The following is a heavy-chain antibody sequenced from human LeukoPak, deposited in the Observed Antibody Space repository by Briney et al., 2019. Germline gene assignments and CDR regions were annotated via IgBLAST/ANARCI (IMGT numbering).Heavy chain of an antibody. Sequence: SETLSLTCTVSGGSISSYYWSWIRQPAGKGLEWIGRIYTSGSTYYNPSLKSRVTMSVDTSKNQFSLKLSSVTAADTAVYYCARDPGSGWYRMSFDYWGQGTLVTVSS. CDR1: GGSISSYY. CDR3: ARDPGSGWYRMSFDY. D-gene: IGHD6-19*01. V-gene: IGHV4-4*07. J-gene: IGHJ4*02. CDR2: IYTSGST.